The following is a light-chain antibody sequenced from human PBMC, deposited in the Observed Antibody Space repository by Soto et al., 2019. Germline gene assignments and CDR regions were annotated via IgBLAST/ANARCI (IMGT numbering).Light chain of an antibody. J-gene: IGKJ4*01. CDR2: DAS. Sequence: EIVMTQSPATLSVSPGERATLSCRASQSVNSNLAWYRQKPGQAPRFLISDASTRATGVPARFSGSGSGIEFTLTISSLQSEDSGIYYCQQYNFWPPLTFGGGTKVEIK. CDR1: QSVNSN. CDR3: QQYNFWPPLT. V-gene: IGKV3-15*01.